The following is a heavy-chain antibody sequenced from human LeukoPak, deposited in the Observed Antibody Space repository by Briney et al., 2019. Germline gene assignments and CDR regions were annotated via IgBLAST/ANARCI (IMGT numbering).Heavy chain of an antibody. CDR2: IIPIFGTA. D-gene: IGHD2-15*01. V-gene: IGHV1-69*05. J-gene: IGHJ6*03. CDR3: ARDLENCSGGSCPYYYYYYMDV. CDR1: GGTFSSYA. Sequence: GASVKVSCKASGGTFSSYAISWVRQAPGQGLEWMGRIIPIFGTANCAQKFQGRGTITTDESTSTAYMDLSSLRSEDTAVYYCARDLENCSGGSCPYYYYYYMDVWGKGTTVTVSS.